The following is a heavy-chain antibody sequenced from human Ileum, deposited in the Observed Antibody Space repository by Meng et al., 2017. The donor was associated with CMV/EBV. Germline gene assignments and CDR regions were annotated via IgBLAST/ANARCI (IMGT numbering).Heavy chain of an antibody. Sequence: GESLKISCATSGFAFSDSAMHWVRQASGKGLEWVGRIRDRPNNYATTYADSVRGRFTISRDDTKNTAFLLMDGLKIEDTATYYCSSLHDSGGHWGQGTLVTVSS. CDR1: GFAFSDSA. CDR2: IRDRPNNYAT. V-gene: IGHV3-73*01. CDR3: SSLHDSGGH. J-gene: IGHJ4*02. D-gene: IGHD4/OR15-4a*01.